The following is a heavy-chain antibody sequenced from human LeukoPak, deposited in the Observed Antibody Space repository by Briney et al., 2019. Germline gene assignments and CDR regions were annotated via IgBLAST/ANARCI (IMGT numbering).Heavy chain of an antibody. D-gene: IGHD2-2*03. CDR2: IYSGGST. CDR3: ARGYGYCSSTSCYAGSGWFDP. Sequence: GGSLRLSCAASGFTVSSNYMSWVRQAPGKGLEWVSVIYSGGSTYYADSVKGRFTISRDNSKNTLYLQMNSLRAEDTAVYYCARGYGYCSSTSCYAGSGWFDPWGRGTLVTVSS. J-gene: IGHJ5*02. V-gene: IGHV3-53*01. CDR1: GFTVSSNY.